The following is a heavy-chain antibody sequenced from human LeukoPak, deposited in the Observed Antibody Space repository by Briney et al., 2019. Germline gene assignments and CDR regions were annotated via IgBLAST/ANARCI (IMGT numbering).Heavy chain of an antibody. D-gene: IGHD4-17*01. CDR3: ARVPFGDYDMNY. V-gene: IGHV1-2*02. J-gene: IGHJ4*02. CDR1: GYIFIGYY. Sequence: ASVKVSCKASGYIFIGYYMHWVRQAPGHGLEWMGGINPNSGGTNYAQKFQGRVTMTRDTSISTAYMDLSRLRSDDTAVYYCARVPFGDYDMNYWGQGTLVTVSS. CDR2: INPNSGGT.